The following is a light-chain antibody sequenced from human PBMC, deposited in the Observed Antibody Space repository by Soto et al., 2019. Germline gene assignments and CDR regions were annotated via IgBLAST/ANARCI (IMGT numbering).Light chain of an antibody. J-gene: IGKJ5*01. CDR2: AAS. V-gene: IGKV1-39*01. CDR3: QQSHSGIT. CDR1: QSISSY. Sequence: DIQMTQSPSSLSASVGDRITITCRASQSISSYLNWYQQKPGKAPKLLIYAASSLQRGVPSTFSGGGSGTDFTLTISSLQPEDFATYYCQQSHSGITFGQGTRREIK.